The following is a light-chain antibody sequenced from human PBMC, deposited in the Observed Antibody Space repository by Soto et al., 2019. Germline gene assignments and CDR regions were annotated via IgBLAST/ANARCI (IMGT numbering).Light chain of an antibody. V-gene: IGLV4-69*01. CDR2: LNSDGSH. J-gene: IGLJ2*01. Sequence: QPVLTQSPSASASLGASVKLTCTLSSGHSNYAIAWHQQQSEKGPRYLMKLNSDGSHSKGDGIPDRFSGSSSGAERSLTISSLQSEDEAAYYCQTWGSGIVVFGGGTKLTVL. CDR1: SGHSNYA. CDR3: QTWGSGIVV.